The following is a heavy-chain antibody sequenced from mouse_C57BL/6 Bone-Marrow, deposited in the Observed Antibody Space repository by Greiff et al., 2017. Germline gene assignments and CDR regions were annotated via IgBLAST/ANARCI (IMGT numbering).Heavy chain of an antibody. CDR2: ISDGGSYT. D-gene: IGHD1-1*01. CDR3: YFDV. V-gene: IGHV5-4*03. J-gene: IGHJ1*03. Sequence: EVKLVESGGGLVKPGGSLKLSCAASGFTFSSYAMSWVRQTPEKRLEWVATISDGGSYTYYPDNVKGRFTISRDNAKNTAMYYCAREGISYYGSSYGYFDVWGTGTTVTVSS. CDR1: GFTFSSYA.